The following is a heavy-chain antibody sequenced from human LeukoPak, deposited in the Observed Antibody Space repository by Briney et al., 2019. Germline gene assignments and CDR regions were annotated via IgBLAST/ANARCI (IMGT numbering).Heavy chain of an antibody. Sequence: PGGSLRLSCAASGFTFSTYGMHWVRQAPGKGLEWVAFIRYDGSNKYYADSVKGRFTISRDNSKNTLYLQMNSLRAEDTAVYYCAKPSSTLYSSSGDAFDFWGQGTMVTVSS. CDR2: IRYDGSNK. CDR1: GFTFSTYG. V-gene: IGHV3-30*02. J-gene: IGHJ3*01. D-gene: IGHD6-13*01. CDR3: AKPSSTLYSSSGDAFDF.